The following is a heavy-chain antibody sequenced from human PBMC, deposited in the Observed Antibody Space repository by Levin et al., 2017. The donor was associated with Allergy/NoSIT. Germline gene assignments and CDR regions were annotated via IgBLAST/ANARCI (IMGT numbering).Heavy chain of an antibody. Sequence: LSLTCAASGFTFDDYAMHWVRQAPGKGLEWVSGISWNSGSIGYADSVKGRFTISRDNAKNSLYLQMNSLRAEDTALYYCAKSYYDILTGPDAFDIWGQGTMVTVSS. CDR2: ISWNSGSI. J-gene: IGHJ3*02. D-gene: IGHD3-9*01. CDR1: GFTFDDYA. CDR3: AKSYYDILTGPDAFDI. V-gene: IGHV3-9*01.